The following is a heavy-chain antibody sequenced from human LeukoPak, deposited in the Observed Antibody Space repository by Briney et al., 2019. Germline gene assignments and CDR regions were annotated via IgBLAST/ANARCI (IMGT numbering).Heavy chain of an antibody. J-gene: IGHJ4*02. CDR2: INWSGGRT. CDR1: GFTFDDYG. Sequence: GGSLRLSCAASGFTFDDYGMSWVRQAPGKGLEWVSGINWSGGRTGYADSVKSRFTISRDNAKNSLYLQMNNLRAEDTALYYCAKRSNSGWNLDYWGQGTLVTVSS. D-gene: IGHD6-19*01. V-gene: IGHV3-20*04. CDR3: AKRSNSGWNLDY.